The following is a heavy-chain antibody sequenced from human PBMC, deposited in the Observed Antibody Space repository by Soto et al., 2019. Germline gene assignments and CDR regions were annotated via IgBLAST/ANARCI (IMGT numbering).Heavy chain of an antibody. D-gene: IGHD5-12*01. CDR2: ISGSGGST. Sequence: PGGSLRLSCAPSGFTFSTYPMSWVRQAPGKGLEWVSAISGSGGSTYYADSVKGRFTISRDNSKNTLYLQMNSLRAEDTAVYYCAKDRLNSGYDAFDIWGQGTRVTVSS. CDR3: AKDRLNSGYDAFDI. V-gene: IGHV3-23*01. CDR1: GFTFSTYP. J-gene: IGHJ3*02.